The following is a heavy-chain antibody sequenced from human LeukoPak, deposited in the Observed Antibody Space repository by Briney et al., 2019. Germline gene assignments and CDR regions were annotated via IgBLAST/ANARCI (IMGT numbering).Heavy chain of an antibody. V-gene: IGHV1-2*02. CDR3: ARGTIFGVVIQRYYYYYMDV. CDR2: INPNSGGT. CDR1: GYTFTGYY. D-gene: IGHD3-3*01. J-gene: IGHJ6*03. Sequence: ASVKVSCKASGYTFTGYYMHWVRQAPGQGLEWMGWINPNSGGTNYAQKFQGRVTMTRDTSISTAYMELSRLRSDDTAVYYCARGTIFGVVIQRYYYYYMDVWGKGTTVTVFS.